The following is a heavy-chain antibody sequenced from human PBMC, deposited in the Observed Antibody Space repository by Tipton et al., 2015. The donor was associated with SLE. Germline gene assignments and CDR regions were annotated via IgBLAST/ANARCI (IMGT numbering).Heavy chain of an antibody. J-gene: IGHJ4*02. CDR1: GGSFSGYY. Sequence: TLSLTCAVYGGSFSGYYWSWIRQPPGKGLEWIGEINHSGSTNYNPSLKSRVTISVDTSNNQFSLKLSSVTAADTAVYYCATYYYDTSGFDYWGQGTLVTVSS. D-gene: IGHD3-22*01. V-gene: IGHV4-34*01. CDR2: INHSGST. CDR3: ATYYYDTSGFDY.